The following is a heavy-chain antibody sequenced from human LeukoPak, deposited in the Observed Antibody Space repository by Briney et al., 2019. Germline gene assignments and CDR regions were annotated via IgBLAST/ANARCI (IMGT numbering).Heavy chain of an antibody. CDR1: GGSFSGYY. CDR2: INHSGST. D-gene: IGHD4-17*01. J-gene: IGHJ6*03. V-gene: IGHV4-34*01. CDR3: ARAGDYYYYYYMDV. Sequence: SETLSLTCAVYGGSFSGYYWSWIRQPPGKGLEWIGEINHSGSTNYNPSLKSRVTISVDTSKNQFSLKLSSVTAADTAVYYCARAGDYYYYYYMDVWGKGTTVTVSS.